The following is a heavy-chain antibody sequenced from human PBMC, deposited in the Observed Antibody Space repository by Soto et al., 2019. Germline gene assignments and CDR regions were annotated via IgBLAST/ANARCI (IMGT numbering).Heavy chain of an antibody. Sequence: EGHVVESGGDLVQPGDPLTISCAASGFTFSTYAMSWVRQAPGKGLEWVSGIHKTGTITFYADSVKGRFTISRDNSKNTLYLHMRSLRDGDTAVYYCVRDLNYKFFFDLWGQGTLVTVSS. V-gene: IGHV3-23*05. J-gene: IGHJ4*02. CDR3: VRDLNYKFFFDL. CDR2: IHKTGTIT. CDR1: GFTFSTYA. D-gene: IGHD3-10*01.